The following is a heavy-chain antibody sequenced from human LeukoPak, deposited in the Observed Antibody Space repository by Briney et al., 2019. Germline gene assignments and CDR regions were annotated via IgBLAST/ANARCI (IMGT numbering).Heavy chain of an antibody. Sequence: GASVKVSCKASGYTFTSYGISWVRQAPGQGLEWMGWISAYNGNTNYAQKLQGRVTMPTDTSTSTAYMELRSLRSDDTAVYYCAREQYSGYDYCFGYWGQGTLVTVSS. V-gene: IGHV1-18*01. CDR1: GYTFTSYG. CDR3: AREQYSGYDYCFGY. J-gene: IGHJ4*02. D-gene: IGHD5-12*01. CDR2: ISAYNGNT.